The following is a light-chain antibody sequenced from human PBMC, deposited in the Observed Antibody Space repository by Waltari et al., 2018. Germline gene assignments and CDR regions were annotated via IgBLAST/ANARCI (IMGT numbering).Light chain of an antibody. Sequence: SVLPQPPPASATPGQRVALSCSGSSSNTATNTVNWYQQLPGTAPKLLIYSNTQRPSGVPDRFSGSKSGTSASLAISGLQSEDETDYYCAAWDDSLHGPVFGGGTKVTVL. V-gene: IGLV1-44*01. CDR1: SSNTATNT. CDR2: SNT. CDR3: AAWDDSLHGPV. J-gene: IGLJ2*01.